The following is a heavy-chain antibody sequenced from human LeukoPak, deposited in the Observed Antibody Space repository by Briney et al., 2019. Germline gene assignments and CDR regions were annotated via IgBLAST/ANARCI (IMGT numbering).Heavy chain of an antibody. Sequence: GGSLRLSCAASGFTLSSYAMSWVRQAPGKGLEWVSAISGSGGSTYYADSVKGRFTISRDNSKNTLYLQMNSLRAEDTAVYYCAKGVEMATIRAAFDIWGQGTMVTVSS. CDR3: AKGVEMATIRAAFDI. CDR1: GFTLSSYA. CDR2: ISGSGGST. D-gene: IGHD5-24*01. J-gene: IGHJ3*02. V-gene: IGHV3-23*01.